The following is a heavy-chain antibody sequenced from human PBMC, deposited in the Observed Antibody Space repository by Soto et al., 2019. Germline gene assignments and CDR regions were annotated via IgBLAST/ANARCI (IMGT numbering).Heavy chain of an antibody. D-gene: IGHD1-26*01. V-gene: IGHV3-23*01. CDR1: GFTFSSYA. CDR2: ISGSGGST. J-gene: IGHJ4*02. CDR3: AKRGSGSQFDD. Sequence: EVQLLESGGGLVQPGGSLRLSCAASGFTFSSYAMSWVRQAPGKGLEWVAVISGSGGSTYYADSVKGRFTISRDNSKNTLYLQMNSLRAEDTAVHYCAKRGSGSQFDDWGQGTLVTVSS.